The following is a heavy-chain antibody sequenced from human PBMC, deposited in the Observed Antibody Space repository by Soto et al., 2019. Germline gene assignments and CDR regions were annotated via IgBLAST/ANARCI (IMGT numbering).Heavy chain of an antibody. CDR3: ARDLLQYCSSVTCLRGFDY. CDR1: GYTFTNYG. V-gene: IGHV1-18*01. J-gene: IGHJ4*02. D-gene: IGHD2-15*01. Sequence: QVQLVQSGAEVKKSGASVKVSCKASGYTFTNYGISWVRQAPGRGLEWMGWISPYNGNTNYAQKLQGRVTMTTDTSTSTAYMELRRLRSDDTAVYYCARDLLQYCSSVTCLRGFDYWGQGTLVTVSS. CDR2: ISPYNGNT.